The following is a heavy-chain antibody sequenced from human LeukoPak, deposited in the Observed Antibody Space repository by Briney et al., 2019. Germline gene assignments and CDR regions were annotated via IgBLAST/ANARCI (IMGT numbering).Heavy chain of an antibody. D-gene: IGHD3-22*01. V-gene: IGHV3-23*01. CDR2: IRDSGAGT. CDR3: AQNERRGSSGSYDDFDI. J-gene: IGHJ3*02. Sequence: GGSLRHSCAASGFTFSNYVMSWVRQAPGKGLEWVSAIRDSGAGTYYADSVKGRFTISRDNSKNTLYLQMNSLRAEDTAVYYCAQNERRGSSGSYDDFDIWGQGTMVTVSS. CDR1: GFTFSNYV.